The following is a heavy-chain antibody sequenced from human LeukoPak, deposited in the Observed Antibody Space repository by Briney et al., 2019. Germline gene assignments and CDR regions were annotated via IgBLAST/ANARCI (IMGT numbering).Heavy chain of an antibody. J-gene: IGHJ4*02. D-gene: IGHD2-15*01. CDR3: ARARRVVVGAPYYFDY. V-gene: IGHV4-39*07. Sequence: PETLSLTCTVSGGSISSSSYCWGWIRQPPGKGLEWIGSLYFSGSTYYNPSLESRVTISVDTSKNQFSLKLSSVTAADTAVYYCARARRVVVGAPYYFDYWGQGTLVTVSS. CDR2: LYFSGST. CDR1: GGSISSSSYC.